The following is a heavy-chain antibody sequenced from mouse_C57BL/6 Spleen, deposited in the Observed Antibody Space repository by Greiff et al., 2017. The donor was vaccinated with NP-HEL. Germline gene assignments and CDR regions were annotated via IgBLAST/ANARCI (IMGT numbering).Heavy chain of an antibody. V-gene: IGHV1-53*01. CDR3: AREGNDGYYEAY. J-gene: IGHJ3*01. CDR2: INPSNGGT. Sequence: QVQLQQSGTELVKPGASVKLSCKASGYTFTSYWMHWVKQRPGQGLEWIGNINPSNGGTNYNEKFKSKATLTVDKSSSTAYMQLSSLTSEDSAVYYCAREGNDGYYEAYWGQGTLVTVSA. CDR1: GYTFTSYW. D-gene: IGHD2-3*01.